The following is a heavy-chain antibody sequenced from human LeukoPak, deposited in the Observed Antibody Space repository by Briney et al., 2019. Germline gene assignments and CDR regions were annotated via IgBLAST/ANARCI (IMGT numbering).Heavy chain of an antibody. D-gene: IGHD3-22*01. V-gene: IGHV3-74*01. J-gene: IGHJ1*01. CDR1: GFTFSRYW. CDR3: ARAPSEVGGYYPEYFRH. CDR2: IKSDGKT. Sequence: GGSLRLSCEASGFTFSRYWMHWVRQAPGKGLVWVSRIKSDGKTNYADSVKGRFTISRDNAKNTVSLRMDSLRAEDTGVYYCARAPSEVGGYYPEYFRHWGQGTLVTVSS.